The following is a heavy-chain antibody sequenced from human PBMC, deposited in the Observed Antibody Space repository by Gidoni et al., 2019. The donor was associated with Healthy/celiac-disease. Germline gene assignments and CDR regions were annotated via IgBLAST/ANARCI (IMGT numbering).Heavy chain of an antibody. CDR1: TFSSYG. CDR2: IWYDGSNK. V-gene: IGHV3-33*01. CDR3: ARGGRATATESYYYGMDV. J-gene: IGHJ6*02. D-gene: IGHD4-4*01. Sequence: TFSSYGMHWVRQAPGKGLEWVAVIWYDGSNKYYADSVKGRFTISRDNSKNTLYLQMNSLRAEDTAVYYCARGGRATATESYYYGMDVWGQGTTVTVSS.